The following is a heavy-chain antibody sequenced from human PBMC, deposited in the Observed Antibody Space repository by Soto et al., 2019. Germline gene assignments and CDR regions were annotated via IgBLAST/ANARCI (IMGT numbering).Heavy chain of an antibody. D-gene: IGHD2-2*03. Sequence: SGPTLVNPTQTLTLTCTFSGFSLRTSGMCVSWIRQPPGKALEWLALLDWDDDKYYNTSLKTRLTISKDTSKNQVVLTMSNMDPVDTATYYCARAYRGYGSQYYFYYWGQGTLVTVSS. CDR1: GFSLRTSGMC. CDR2: LDWDDDK. CDR3: ARAYRGYGSQYYFYY. J-gene: IGHJ4*02. V-gene: IGHV2-70*01.